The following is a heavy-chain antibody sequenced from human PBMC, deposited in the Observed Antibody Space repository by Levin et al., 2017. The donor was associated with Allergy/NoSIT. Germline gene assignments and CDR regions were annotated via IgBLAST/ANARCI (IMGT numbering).Heavy chain of an antibody. D-gene: IGHD2-15*01. J-gene: IGHJ3*02. CDR2: INTNSGNP. V-gene: IGHV7-4-1*02. CDR1: GYIFVRYA. Sequence: ASVKVSCKASGYIFVRYAMNWVRQAPGQGLEWMGWINTNSGNPTYAQGFTGRFVSSLDTSVSTAYLQISSLKAEDTAVYYCARDPATANFAFDIWGQGTMVTVSS. CDR3: ARDPATANFAFDI.